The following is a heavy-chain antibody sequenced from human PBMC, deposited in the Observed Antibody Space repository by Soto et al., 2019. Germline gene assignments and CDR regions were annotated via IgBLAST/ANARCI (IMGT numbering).Heavy chain of an antibody. J-gene: IGHJ6*02. V-gene: IGHV4-30-4*01. CDR3: AREPPPYYYYGMDV. CDR1: GGSISSGDYY. CDR2: IYYSGST. Sequence: PSETLSLTCTVSGGSISSGDYYWSWIRQPPGKGLEWIGYIYYSGSTYYNPSLKSRVTISVDTSKNQFSLKLSSVTAADTAVYYCAREPPPYYYYGMDVWGQGTTVTFSS.